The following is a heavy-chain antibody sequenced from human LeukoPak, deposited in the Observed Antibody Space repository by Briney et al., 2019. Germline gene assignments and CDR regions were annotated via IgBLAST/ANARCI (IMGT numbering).Heavy chain of an antibody. V-gene: IGHV3-7*04. J-gene: IGHJ4*02. D-gene: IGHD5-18*01. CDR1: GFTFSTYW. Sequence: PGGSLRLSCAASGFTFSTYWMSWVRQAPGKGLEWVANIKQDGSEKYYVDSVKGRFTISRDNAKNSLYLQMNSLRAEDTAVYYCARAGYSYGHDYFDCWGQGTLVTVSS. CDR2: IKQDGSEK. CDR3: ARAGYSYGHDYFDC.